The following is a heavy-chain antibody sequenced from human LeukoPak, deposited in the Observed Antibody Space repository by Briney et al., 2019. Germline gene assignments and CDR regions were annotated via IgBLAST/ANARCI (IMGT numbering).Heavy chain of an antibody. V-gene: IGHV4-39*01. J-gene: IGHJ4*02. Sequence: SETLSLSCTVSGGSISSSIYFWGWIRQPPGKGLEWIGSIYYSGSTYYTPSLKSRVTISVDTSKNQFSLKLSSVTAADTAVYYCARPSDYGDTGRSFDYWGQGTLVTVSS. CDR2: IYYSGST. CDR1: GGSISSSIYF. CDR3: ARPSDYGDTGRSFDY. D-gene: IGHD4-17*01.